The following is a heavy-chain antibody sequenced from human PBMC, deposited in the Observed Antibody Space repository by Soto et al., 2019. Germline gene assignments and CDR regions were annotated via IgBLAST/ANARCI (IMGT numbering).Heavy chain of an antibody. V-gene: IGHV1-3*01. J-gene: IGHJ3*02. D-gene: IGHD3-9*01. CDR3: ARRAYYDILTGRRDAFDI. CDR2: INAGNGNK. Sequence: QVQLVQSGAEVKKPGASVKVSCKASGYTFTSYAMHWVRQAPGQRLEWMGWINAGNGNKKYSQKFQGRVTITRDTSASIAYMELSSLRSEDTAVYYCARRAYYDILTGRRDAFDIWGQGTMVTVSS. CDR1: GYTFTSYA.